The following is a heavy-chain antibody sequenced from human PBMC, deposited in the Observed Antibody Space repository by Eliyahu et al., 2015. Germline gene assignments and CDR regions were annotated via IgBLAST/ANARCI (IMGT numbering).Heavy chain of an antibody. Sequence: QVPLQQWGAGLLKPSETLSLTTAVNGGSFSGYYWSWIRQPPGKGLEWIGGINDSGNAHYNPSLKSRVTMSVDTSKNQFSLKLRSVTAADTAIYYCARGRTSPRDFDSWGQGTLVTVSS. CDR2: INDSGNA. J-gene: IGHJ4*02. V-gene: IGHV4-34*01. CDR1: GGSFSGYY. CDR3: ARGRTSPRDFDS. D-gene: IGHD1-14*01.